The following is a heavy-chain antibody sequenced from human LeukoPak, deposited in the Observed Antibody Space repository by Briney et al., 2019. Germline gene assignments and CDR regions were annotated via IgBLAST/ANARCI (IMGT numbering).Heavy chain of an antibody. Sequence: GGSLRLSCAASGFTFSSFGMNWVRQAPGKGLEWVSSISTTSRYIFYADSVKGRFTISRDNAQNSLLLQMNSLRVDDSAVYYCARDLGDNDVWSGSNPYDSWGQGTLVAVSS. CDR2: ISTTSRYI. D-gene: IGHD3-3*01. CDR1: GFTFSSFG. J-gene: IGHJ4*02. CDR3: ARDLGDNDVWSGSNPYDS. V-gene: IGHV3-21*01.